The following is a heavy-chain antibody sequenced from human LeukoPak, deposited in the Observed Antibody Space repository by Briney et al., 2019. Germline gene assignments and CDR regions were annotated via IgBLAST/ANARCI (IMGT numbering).Heavy chain of an antibody. CDR3: AKMTDSTPYSSGTFDS. CDR1: GFTLRSYA. D-gene: IGHD3-10*01. V-gene: IGHV3-23*01. J-gene: IGHJ4*02. CDR2: ISDTGDKT. Sequence: PGGSLRLSCSASGFTLRSYAMGWVRQAPGKGMEWVSAISDTGDKTYYADSVKGRFTISRDNSRNTLYLQMSRLRADDTALFYCAKMTDSTPYSSGTFDSWGQGTLVTVSS.